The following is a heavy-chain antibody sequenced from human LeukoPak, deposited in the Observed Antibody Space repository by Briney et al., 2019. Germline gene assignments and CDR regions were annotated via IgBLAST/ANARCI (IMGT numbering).Heavy chain of an antibody. J-gene: IGHJ3*02. V-gene: IGHV4-31*03. CDR1: GGSLSSGGYY. CDR3: ARDVKHYYDSSGYSVGAFDI. D-gene: IGHD3-22*01. Sequence: SETLSLTCTVSGGSLSSGGYYWRWIRQHPGKGLEWIWYIYYSGSTYYNPSLKSRVTISVDTSKNQFSLKLSSVTAADTAVYYCARDVKHYYDSSGYSVGAFDIWGQGTMVTVSS. CDR2: IYYSGST.